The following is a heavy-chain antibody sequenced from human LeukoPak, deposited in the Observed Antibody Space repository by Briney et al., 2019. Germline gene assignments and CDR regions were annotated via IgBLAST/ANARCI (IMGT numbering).Heavy chain of an antibody. Sequence: ASVKVSCKASGYTFTGYYMHWVRQAPGQGLEWMGWIKPNSGGTNYAQKFQGRVTMTRDTSISTAYMELSRLRSDDTAVYYCARVLSGVSSSSDPPDYWGQGTLVTVSS. CDR3: ARVLSGVSSSSDPPDY. CDR1: GYTFTGYY. J-gene: IGHJ4*02. D-gene: IGHD6-6*01. CDR2: IKPNSGGT. V-gene: IGHV1-2*02.